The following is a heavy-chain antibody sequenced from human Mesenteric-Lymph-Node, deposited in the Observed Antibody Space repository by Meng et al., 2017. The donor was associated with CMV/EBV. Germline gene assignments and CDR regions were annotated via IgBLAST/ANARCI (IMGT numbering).Heavy chain of an antibody. CDR1: GVIVSRNY. Sequence: GESLKISCGASGVIVSRNYMNWVRQAPGKGLEWISYISNSGYIIYAESVRGRFTISRDNAKNSLYLQMNSLRAEDTAVYYCARDCSSTSCYGYYYGMDVWGQGTTVTVSS. D-gene: IGHD2-2*01. CDR3: ARDCSSTSCYGYYYGMDV. V-gene: IGHV3-69-1*01. CDR2: ISNSGYI. J-gene: IGHJ6*02.